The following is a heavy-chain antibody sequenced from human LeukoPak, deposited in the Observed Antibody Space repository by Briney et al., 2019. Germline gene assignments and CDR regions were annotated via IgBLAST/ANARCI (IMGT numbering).Heavy chain of an antibody. Sequence: GGSLRLSCAASGFTFSSYWMHWVRQAPGKGLVCVSRINRDGSSISNADSVKRRLTISRDNAKNTLHLQMDSLRAEDTAVYYCVRDLSGIAALWGQGTLVTVSS. CDR3: VRDLSGIAAL. D-gene: IGHD6-13*01. J-gene: IGHJ4*02. V-gene: IGHV3-74*01. CDR2: INRDGSSI. CDR1: GFTFSSYW.